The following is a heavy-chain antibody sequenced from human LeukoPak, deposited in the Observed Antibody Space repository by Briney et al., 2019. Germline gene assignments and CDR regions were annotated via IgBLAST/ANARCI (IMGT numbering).Heavy chain of an antibody. D-gene: IGHD6-6*01. CDR1: GFTFTSYW. J-gene: IGHJ6*02. Sequence: GGSLRLSCAASGFTFTSYWMHWVRQAPGKGLVWVSRINSDGSSTNYADSVKGRFTISRDNSKNTLYLQMNSLRAEDTAVYYCARVGGIAARGYYYGMDVWGQGTTVTVSS. CDR3: ARVGGIAARGYYYGMDV. CDR2: INSDGSST. V-gene: IGHV3-74*01.